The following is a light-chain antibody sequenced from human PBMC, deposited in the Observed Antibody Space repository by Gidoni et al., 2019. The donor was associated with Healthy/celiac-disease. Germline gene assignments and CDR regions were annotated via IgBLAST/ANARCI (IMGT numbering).Light chain of an antibody. J-gene: IGKJ3*01. CDR3: QQYYSTPFT. V-gene: IGKV4-1*01. CDR1: QSVLYSSNNTNY. Sequence: VMTQSPDSLALSLGERATINCKSSQSVLYSSNNTNYLAWYQQKPGQPPKLLIYWASTRESGVPDRFSGSGSGTDFTLTISSLQAEDVAVYYCQQYYSTPFTFGPGTKVDIK. CDR2: WAS.